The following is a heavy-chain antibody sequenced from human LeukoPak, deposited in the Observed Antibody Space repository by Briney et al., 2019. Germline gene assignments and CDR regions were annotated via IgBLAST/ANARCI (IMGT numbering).Heavy chain of an antibody. CDR3: AIQEVVIGRVGY. Sequence: GGSLRLPYAASGFTFSSYWMHWVRQAPGKGLVWVSRINSDGSSTSYADSVKGRFTISRDNAKNTLYLQMNSLRAEDTAVYYCAIQEVVIGRVGYWGQGTLVTVSS. D-gene: IGHD3-22*01. V-gene: IGHV3-74*01. CDR2: INSDGSST. CDR1: GFTFSSYW. J-gene: IGHJ4*02.